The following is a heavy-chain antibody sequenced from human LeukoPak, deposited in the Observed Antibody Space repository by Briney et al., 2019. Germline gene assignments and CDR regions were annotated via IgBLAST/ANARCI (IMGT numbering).Heavy chain of an antibody. CDR3: ARETPTTGMSCSSTSCYTWRWFDP. Sequence: GGSLRLSCAASGFTFSSYWMSWVRQAPGKGLEWVANIKQDGSEKYYVDSVKGRFTISRDNAKNSLYQQMNSLRAEDTAVYYCARETPTTGMSCSSTSCYTWRWFDPWGQGTLVTVSS. CDR1: GFTFSSYW. V-gene: IGHV3-7*01. J-gene: IGHJ5*02. D-gene: IGHD2-2*02. CDR2: IKQDGSEK.